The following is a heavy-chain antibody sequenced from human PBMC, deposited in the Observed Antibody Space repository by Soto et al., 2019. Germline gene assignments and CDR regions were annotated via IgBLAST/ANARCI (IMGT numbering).Heavy chain of an antibody. V-gene: IGHV4-30-2*01. D-gene: IGHD4-17*01. CDR1: GGSISSGGYS. Sequence: QLQLQESGSGLVKPSQTLSLTCAVSGGSISSGGYSWSWIRQPPGKGLEWIGYIYRSGSTYYNPSLKSRVTISVDRSKNQFSLKLSSVTAADTAVYYCARGWAYGDLYWYFDLWGRGTLVTVSS. CDR2: IYRSGST. CDR3: ARGWAYGDLYWYFDL. J-gene: IGHJ2*01.